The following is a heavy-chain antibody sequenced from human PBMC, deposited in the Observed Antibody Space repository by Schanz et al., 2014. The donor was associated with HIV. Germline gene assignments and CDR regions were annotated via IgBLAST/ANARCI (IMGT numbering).Heavy chain of an antibody. CDR3: ARGLGDSSSSEPFDI. CDR1: GGSFSYYA. D-gene: IGHD6-6*01. J-gene: IGHJ3*02. Sequence: QVQLVQSGAEVKKPGSSVKISCTASGGSFSYYAINWVRQAPGQGLEWMGGIIPIFGTANYAQKFQGRVTITADESTSTAYMELRSLRSEDTAVYYCARGLGDSSSSEPFDIWGQGTKVTVSS. CDR2: IIPIFGTA. V-gene: IGHV1-69*01.